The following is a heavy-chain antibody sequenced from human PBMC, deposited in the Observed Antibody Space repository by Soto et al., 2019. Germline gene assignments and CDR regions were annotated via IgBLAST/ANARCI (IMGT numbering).Heavy chain of an antibody. CDR1: GFIFNTYG. CDR2: ISYDGSNK. J-gene: IGHJ6*02. V-gene: IGHV3-30*18. CDR3: AKGQHCSTTSCYFYFYGMDV. Sequence: QVQLVESGGGVVQPGRSLRISCAASGFIFNTYGMHWVRQAPGKGLEWVAVISYDGSNKYYAGSVKGRLTISRDNSKNTLYLQMNSLRAEDTAVYYCAKGQHCSTTSCYFYFYGMDVWGQGTKVAVSS. D-gene: IGHD2-2*01.